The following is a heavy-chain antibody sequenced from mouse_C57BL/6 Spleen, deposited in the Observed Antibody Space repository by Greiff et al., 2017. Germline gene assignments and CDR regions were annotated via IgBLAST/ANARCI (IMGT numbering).Heavy chain of an antibody. CDR1: GYTFTSYW. J-gene: IGHJ2*01. CDR3: ARGRGFTTVVAGDYFDY. CDR2: IYPGSGST. D-gene: IGHD1-1*01. Sequence: VQLQESGAELVKPGASVKMSCKASGYTFTSYWITWVKQRPGQGLEWIGDIYPGSGSTNYNEKFKSKATLTVDTSSSTAYMQLSSLTSEDSAVYYCARGRGFTTVVAGDYFDYWGQGTTLTVSS. V-gene: IGHV1-55*01.